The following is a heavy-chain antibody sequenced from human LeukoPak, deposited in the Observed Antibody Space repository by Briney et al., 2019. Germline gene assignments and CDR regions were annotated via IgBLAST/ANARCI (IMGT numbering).Heavy chain of an antibody. CDR1: GGSFSGYY. CDR2: INHSGST. D-gene: IGHD6-13*01. CDR3: ARLAQLTPYYYYYGMDV. J-gene: IGHJ6*04. Sequence: SETLSLTCAVYGGSFSGYYWSWIRQPPGKGLEWIGEINHSGSTNYNPSLKSRVTISVDTSKNQFSLKLSSVTAADTVVYYCARLAQLTPYYYYYGMDVWGKGTTVTVSS. V-gene: IGHV4-34*01.